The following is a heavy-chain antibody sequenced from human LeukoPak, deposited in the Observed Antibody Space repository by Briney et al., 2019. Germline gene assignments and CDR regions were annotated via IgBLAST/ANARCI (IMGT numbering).Heavy chain of an antibody. CDR2: IYPGDAET. V-gene: IGHV5-51*01. CDR1: GYSFTNYW. D-gene: IGHD3-22*01. CDR3: ARHDSSGYPFDS. Sequence: GESLKISCKGSGYSFTNYWIGWVRQMPGKGLEYMGIIYPGDAETRYSPSFQGQVTILVDKSISTAFLQWSSLKASDTAIYYCARHDSSGYPFDSWGQGTLVTVSS. J-gene: IGHJ4*02.